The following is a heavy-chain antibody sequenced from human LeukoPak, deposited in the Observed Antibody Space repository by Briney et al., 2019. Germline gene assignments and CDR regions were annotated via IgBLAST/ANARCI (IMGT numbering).Heavy chain of an antibody. J-gene: IGHJ4*02. CDR1: GFTFSNSA. CDR2: ISGSGGST. D-gene: IGHD2-15*01. CDR3: LRSGGGRASN. Sequence: GGSLGLSCAASGFTFSNSAMTWVRQAPGKGLEWVSAISGSGGSTYYAHSVKGRFTISRDNSENTLYLQMSSLRAEDTAVYYCLRSGGGRASNWGQGTLVTVSS. V-gene: IGHV3-23*01.